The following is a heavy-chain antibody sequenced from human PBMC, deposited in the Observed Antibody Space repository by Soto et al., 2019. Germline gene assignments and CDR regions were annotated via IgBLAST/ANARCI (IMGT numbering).Heavy chain of an antibody. Sequence: GGSLRLSCAASGFTFSSYGMHWVRQAPGKGLEWVAVISYDGSNKYYADSVKGRFTISRDNSKNTLYLQMNSLRAEDTAVYYCAKGLRFLEWSYFDYWGQGTLVTVSS. D-gene: IGHD3-3*01. CDR3: AKGLRFLEWSYFDY. J-gene: IGHJ4*02. V-gene: IGHV3-30*18. CDR1: GFTFSSYG. CDR2: ISYDGSNK.